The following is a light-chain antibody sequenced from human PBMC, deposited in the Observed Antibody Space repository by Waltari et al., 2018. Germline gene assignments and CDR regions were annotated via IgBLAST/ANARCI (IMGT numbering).Light chain of an antibody. CDR3: QQYNSYSPIT. V-gene: IGKV1-5*03. CDR1: HSIGSW. Sequence: DIQMTQSPSTLSASVGDRVTLTCRASHSIGSWLAWYQQKAGKAPKLLIYKASSLESGVPSRFSGSGSGTEFTLTISSLQPDDFATYYCQQYNSYSPITFGQGTRLETK. CDR2: KAS. J-gene: IGKJ5*01.